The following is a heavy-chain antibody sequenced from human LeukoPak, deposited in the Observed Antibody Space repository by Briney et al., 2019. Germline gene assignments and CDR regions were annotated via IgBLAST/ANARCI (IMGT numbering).Heavy chain of an antibody. Sequence: GGSLRLSCAASGFTFSDYYMSWIRQAPGKGLEWVANMKQDGSEKNYVDSVKGRFTISRDNDKNSLYLQMNSLRVEDTAVYYCARSARDSDYTNMDYWGQGTLVIVSS. CDR3: ARSARDSDYTNMDY. CDR2: MKQDGSEK. D-gene: IGHD4-11*01. CDR1: GFTFSDYY. V-gene: IGHV3-7*04. J-gene: IGHJ4*02.